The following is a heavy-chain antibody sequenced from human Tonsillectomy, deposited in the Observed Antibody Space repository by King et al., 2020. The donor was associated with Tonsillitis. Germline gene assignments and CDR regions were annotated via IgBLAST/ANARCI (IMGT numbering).Heavy chain of an antibody. CDR1: GGTFNNYA. Sequence: QLVQSGAEVKKPGSSVKVSCKASGGTFNNYAVCWVRQAPGQGLEWMGGIIPMFGSANYAEKFQGRVTITADKSTSTVFMELSSLSSEDTAIYYCARDLPGSTILFVAFDNW. D-gene: IGHD2-2*01. CDR3: ARDLPGSTILFVAFDN. CDR2: IIPMFGSA. J-gene: IGHJ3*02. V-gene: IGHV1-69*14.